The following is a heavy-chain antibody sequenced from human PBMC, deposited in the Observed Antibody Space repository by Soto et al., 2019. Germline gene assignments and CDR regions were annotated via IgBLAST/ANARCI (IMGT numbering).Heavy chain of an antibody. CDR2: IYSSGST. CDR1: GGSIISASYS. V-gene: IGHV4-31*11. J-gene: IGHJ5*02. D-gene: IGHD6-6*01. Sequence: SETLSLTCAVSGGSIISASYSLNWIRQSPGRGLEWIGHIYSSGSTYYNPSLKSRVSISVDTSNNQFSLKLTSVTAADTAVYFCAREDAARIERWFDAWGQG. CDR3: AREDAARIERWFDA.